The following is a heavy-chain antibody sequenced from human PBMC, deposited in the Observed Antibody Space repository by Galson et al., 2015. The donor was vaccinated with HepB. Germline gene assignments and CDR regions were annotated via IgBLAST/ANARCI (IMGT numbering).Heavy chain of an antibody. J-gene: IGHJ6*03. CDR3: ARALYYYYYMDV. Sequence: SVKVSCKASGGTFSSYAISWVRQAPGQGLEWMGRIIPILGIANYAQKFQGRVTITADKSTSTAYMELSSLRSEDTAVYYCARALYYYYYMDVWGKGTTVTVSS. V-gene: IGHV1-69*04. CDR2: IIPILGIA. CDR1: GGTFSSYA.